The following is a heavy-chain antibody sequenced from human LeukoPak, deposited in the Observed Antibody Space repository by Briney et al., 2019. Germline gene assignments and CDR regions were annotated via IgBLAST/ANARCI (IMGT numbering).Heavy chain of an antibody. J-gene: IGHJ4*02. Sequence: ASVKVSCKASGYTFTGYYMHWVRQAPGQGLEWMGWINPNSGGTNYAQKFQGRVTMTRDTSISTAYMELSRLRSDDTAVYYCARNPYYDFWSGYYRWGQGTLDTVSS. D-gene: IGHD3-3*01. CDR2: INPNSGGT. CDR1: GYTFTGYY. CDR3: ARNPYYDFWSGYYR. V-gene: IGHV1-2*02.